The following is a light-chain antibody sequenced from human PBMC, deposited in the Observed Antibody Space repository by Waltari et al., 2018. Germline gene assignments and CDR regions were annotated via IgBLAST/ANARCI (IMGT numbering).Light chain of an antibody. CDR1: QTTYTN. V-gene: IGKV3-15*01. CDR2: GSS. CDR3: QQYSRWPLT. J-gene: IGKJ4*01. Sequence: DTVMTQSPATLSVSPGEGATLSCRASQTTYTNLAWYQQKPGQVPRLLIYGSSTRATGVLARFSGSGSGTEFTLTISSLQSEDFAVYYCQQYSRWPLTFGGGTKVEIK.